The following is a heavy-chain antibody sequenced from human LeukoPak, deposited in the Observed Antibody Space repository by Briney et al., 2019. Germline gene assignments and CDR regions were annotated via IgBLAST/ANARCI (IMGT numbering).Heavy chain of an antibody. CDR3: AKGGGVLVGPTMAY. D-gene: IGHD1-26*01. V-gene: IGHV3-23*01. Sequence: GGSLRLSCAASGFAFSSYAMSWVRQPPGKGLEWVSAIRGSGGSTNYADSVKGRFTISRDNSKNTLYLQMNSLRAEDTAVYYCAKGGGVLVGPTMAYWGQGTLVTVSS. CDR2: IRGSGGST. J-gene: IGHJ4*02. CDR1: GFAFSSYA.